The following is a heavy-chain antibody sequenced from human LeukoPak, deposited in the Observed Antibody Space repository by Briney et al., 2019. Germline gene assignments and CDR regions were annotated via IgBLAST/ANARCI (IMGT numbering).Heavy chain of an antibody. D-gene: IGHD3-3*01. CDR2: IYYSGST. J-gene: IGHJ4*02. CDR1: GGSISSSSYY. V-gene: IGHV4-39*01. Sequence: SETLSLTCTVSGGSISSSSYYCGWIRQPPGKGLEWIGSIYYSGSTYYNPSLKSRVTISVDTSKNQFSLKLSSVTAADTAVYYCARLGGAYDFWSGYSDFDYWGQGTLVTVSS. CDR3: ARLGGAYDFWSGYSDFDY.